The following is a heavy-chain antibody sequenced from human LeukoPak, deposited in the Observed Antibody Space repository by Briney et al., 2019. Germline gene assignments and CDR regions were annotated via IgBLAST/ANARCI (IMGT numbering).Heavy chain of an antibody. J-gene: IGHJ4*02. Sequence: ASVKVSCKASGYTFTGYYIHWVRQATGQGLEWMGWMNPNSGITVYAQKFQGRVTITRNTSISTAYMELSSLRSEDTAVYYCAREDYYDSGSNDYWGQGTLVTVSS. CDR2: MNPNSGIT. CDR1: GYTFTGYY. V-gene: IGHV1-8*03. D-gene: IGHD3-22*01. CDR3: AREDYYDSGSNDY.